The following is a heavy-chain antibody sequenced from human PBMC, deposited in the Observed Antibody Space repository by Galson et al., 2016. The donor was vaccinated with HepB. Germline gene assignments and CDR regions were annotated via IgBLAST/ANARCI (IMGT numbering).Heavy chain of an antibody. V-gene: IGHV3-7*01. CDR1: GFSFSSFW. CDR2: IKQDGSET. J-gene: IGHJ6*02. CDR3: AGGGGFLADV. Sequence: SLRLSCAGSGFSFSSFWMNWVRQAPGRWPEWVGNIKQDGSETYCVGSVKGRFTISRDNARNSVFLQMNSLRPEDAAVYYCAGGGGFLADVWGQGTTVTVSS.